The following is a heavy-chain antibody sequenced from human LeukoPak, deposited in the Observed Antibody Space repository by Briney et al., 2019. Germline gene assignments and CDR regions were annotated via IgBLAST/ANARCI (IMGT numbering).Heavy chain of an antibody. D-gene: IGHD2-15*01. V-gene: IGHV4-34*01. Sequence: SETLSLTCAVYGGSFSGYYWNWIRQPSGKGLEWIGEINHSGSTNYNPSLKSRVTISVDTSKNQFSLKLSSVTAADTAVYYCARHMLKVVSAFSPWGQGTLVTVSS. CDR3: ARHMLKVVSAFSP. CDR2: INHSGST. CDR1: GGSFSGYY. J-gene: IGHJ5*02.